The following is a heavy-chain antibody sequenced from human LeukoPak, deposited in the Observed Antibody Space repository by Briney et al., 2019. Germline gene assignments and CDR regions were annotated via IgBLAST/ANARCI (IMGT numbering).Heavy chain of an antibody. D-gene: IGHD3-10*01. J-gene: IGHJ6*03. CDR3: ALHTYYYGSGGYMDV. V-gene: IGHV3-23*01. Sequence: PGGSLRLSCAASGFTFSSYAMSWVRQAPGKGLEWVSAISGSGGSTYYADSVKGRFTISRDNSKNTLYLQMNSLRAADTAVYYYALHTYYYGSGGYMDVWGKGTTVTVSS. CDR2: ISGSGGST. CDR1: GFTFSSYA.